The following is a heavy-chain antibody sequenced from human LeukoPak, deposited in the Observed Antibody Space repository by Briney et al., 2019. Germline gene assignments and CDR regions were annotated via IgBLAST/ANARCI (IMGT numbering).Heavy chain of an antibody. CDR3: ARGPTRSWFDP. Sequence: SETLSLTCAVYGGSFSGYYWSWIRQPPGKGLEWIGEINHSGSTNYNPSLKRRVTISVDTSKNQFSLKLSSVTAADTAVYYCARGPTRSWFDPWGQGTLVTVSS. V-gene: IGHV4-34*01. CDR2: INHSGST. CDR1: GGSFSGYY. J-gene: IGHJ5*02.